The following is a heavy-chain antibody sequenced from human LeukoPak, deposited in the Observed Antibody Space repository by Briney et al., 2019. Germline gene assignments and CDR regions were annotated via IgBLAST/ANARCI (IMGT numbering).Heavy chain of an antibody. CDR2: IYYSGST. D-gene: IGHD6-13*01. Sequence: PSETLSLTCTVSGGSISSSSYYWGWIRQPPGKGLEWIGSIYYSGSTYYNPSLKSRVTISVDTSKNQFSLTLSSVTAADTAVYYCARHQGYSSSWYAYWGQGTLVTVSS. CDR3: ARHQGYSSSWYAY. V-gene: IGHV4-39*01. CDR1: GGSISSSSYY. J-gene: IGHJ4*02.